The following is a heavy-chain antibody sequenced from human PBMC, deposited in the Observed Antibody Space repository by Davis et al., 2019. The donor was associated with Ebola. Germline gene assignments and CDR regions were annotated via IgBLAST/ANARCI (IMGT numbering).Heavy chain of an antibody. CDR1: GFTFSSYA. CDR3: ARGYYDSSGVYFDY. J-gene: IGHJ4*02. CDR2: ISYDGSNK. Sequence: GGSLRLSCAASGFTFSSYAMHWVRQAPGKGLEWVAVISYDGSNKYYADSVKGRFTISRDNSKNTLYLQMNSLRAEDTAVYYCARGYYDSSGVYFDYWGQGTLVTVSS. D-gene: IGHD3-22*01. V-gene: IGHV3-30-3*01.